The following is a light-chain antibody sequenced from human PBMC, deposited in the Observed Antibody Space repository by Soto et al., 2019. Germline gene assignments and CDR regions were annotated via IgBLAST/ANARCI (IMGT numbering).Light chain of an antibody. J-gene: IGLJ2*01. CDR3: AAWDDSLNAVL. Sequence: QSVLTQPPSASGTPGQRVTISCSGSGSNIGSNTVNWYQQLPGTAPKLLIYSNNQRPSGVPDRFSGSKSGTSASLAISGLQSEDEADYYCAAWDDSLNAVLFGGGTKLTVL. V-gene: IGLV1-44*01. CDR1: GSNIGSNT. CDR2: SNN.